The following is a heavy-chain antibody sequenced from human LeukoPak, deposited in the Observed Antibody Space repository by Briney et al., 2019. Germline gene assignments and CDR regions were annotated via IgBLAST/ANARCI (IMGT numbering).Heavy chain of an antibody. Sequence: PSETLSLTCTVSGGPLYSYYWSWVRQTAGQGLEGIWRLYPGVSTNYNPSLKSRVTMSVDTSKNQFALKLSAVTAADTAVYYCARLKFYDSTGYSPGHYMDVWGKGTTVTVSS. J-gene: IGHJ6*03. CDR1: GGPLYSYY. D-gene: IGHD3-22*01. CDR3: ARLKFYDSTGYSPGHYMDV. CDR2: LYPGVST. V-gene: IGHV4-4*07.